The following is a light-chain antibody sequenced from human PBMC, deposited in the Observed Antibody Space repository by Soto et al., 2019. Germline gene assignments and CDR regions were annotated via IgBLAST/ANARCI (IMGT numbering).Light chain of an antibody. CDR3: QQYGSSPPIT. CDR2: GAS. Sequence: EIVLTQSPGTLSLSPGERATLSCGASQSVSSTYLAWYQQKPGQAPRPLIYGASSRATGIPDRFSGSGSGTDFTLTISRLEPEDFAVYYCQQYGSSPPITFGQGTRLEI. V-gene: IGKV3-20*01. J-gene: IGKJ5*01. CDR1: QSVSSTY.